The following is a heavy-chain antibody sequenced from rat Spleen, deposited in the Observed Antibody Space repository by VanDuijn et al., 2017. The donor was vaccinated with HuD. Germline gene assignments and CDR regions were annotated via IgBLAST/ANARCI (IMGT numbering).Heavy chain of an antibody. CDR3: ARGGFFRY. V-gene: IGHV5S10*01. CDR2: IIYDGSKT. CDR1: GFTFSHYY. D-gene: IGHD1-11*01. Sequence: EVQLVESDGGLVQPGRSLKLSCAASGFTFSHYYMAWVRQAPTKGLEWVTSIIYDGSKTYYRDSVKGRFTISRDNAKSTLYLPMNSLRSEDTATYYWARGGFFRYWGQGVMVTVSS. J-gene: IGHJ2*01.